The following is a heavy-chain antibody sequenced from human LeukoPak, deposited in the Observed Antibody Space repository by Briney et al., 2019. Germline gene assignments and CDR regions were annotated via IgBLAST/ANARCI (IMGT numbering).Heavy chain of an antibody. CDR3: ARGPVARWKNWLDP. CDR2: MNPTSGNT. CDR1: GYTFTSYD. V-gene: IGHV1-8*03. D-gene: IGHD6-19*01. J-gene: IGHJ5*02. Sequence: GVSVKLSCKASGYTFTSYDINWVRQATRHRLECMGWMNPTSGNTGYATKFQGRVTITRNTSISTSSMEISSLRSEETAMHYSARGPVARWKNWLDPWPQGTLVTVS.